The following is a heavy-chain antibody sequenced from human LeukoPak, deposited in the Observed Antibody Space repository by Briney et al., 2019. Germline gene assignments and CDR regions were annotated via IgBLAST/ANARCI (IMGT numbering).Heavy chain of an antibody. CDR2: IKQDGSEK. CDR1: GFTFSSYW. CDR3: ARDRPVYDSSGYDHFDY. D-gene: IGHD3-22*01. V-gene: IGHV3-7*01. J-gene: IGHJ4*02. Sequence: GGSLRLSCAASGFTFSSYWMSWVRQAPGKGLEWVANIKQDGSEKYYVDSVKGRFTISRDNAKNSLYPQMNSLRAEDTAVYYCARDRPVYDSSGYDHFDYWGQGTLVTVSS.